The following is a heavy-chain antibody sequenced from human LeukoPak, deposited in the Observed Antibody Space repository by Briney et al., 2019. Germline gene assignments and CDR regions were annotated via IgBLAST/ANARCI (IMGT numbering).Heavy chain of an antibody. V-gene: IGHV1-2*02. Sequence: GASVKVSCKASGYNFTDYYIHWVRQAPGQGLEWMGWINPKSGGTNYAQKFRGRVTMTRDTSISTAYMELSGLRSDDTAVYYCARDSGLGPTWHPFDHWGQGTPVTVPS. CDR1: GYNFTDYY. D-gene: IGHD1-26*01. CDR2: INPKSGGT. J-gene: IGHJ4*02. CDR3: ARDSGLGPTWHPFDH.